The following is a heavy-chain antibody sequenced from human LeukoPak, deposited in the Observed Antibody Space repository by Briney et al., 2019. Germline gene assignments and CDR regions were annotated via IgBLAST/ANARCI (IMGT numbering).Heavy chain of an antibody. CDR1: GGSISSSNW. D-gene: IGHD1-1*01. CDR2: IYHSGST. Sequence: SETLSLTCAVSGGSISSSNWWSWVRQPPGKGLEWIGQIYHSGSTNYNPSLKSRVAISVDKSKNQFSLNLNSVTAADTAVYYCATTDPFGRLDYWGQGTLVTVSS. V-gene: IGHV4-4*02. CDR3: ATTDPFGRLDY. J-gene: IGHJ4*02.